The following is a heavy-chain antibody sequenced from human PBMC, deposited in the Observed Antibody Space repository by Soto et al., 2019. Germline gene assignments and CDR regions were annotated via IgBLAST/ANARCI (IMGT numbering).Heavy chain of an antibody. CDR1: GYTFTSYG. J-gene: IGHJ4*02. V-gene: IGHV1-18*01. Sequence: QVQLVQSGAEVKKPGASVKVSCKASGYTFTSYGISWVRQAPGQGLEWMGWISAYNGNTNYAQKLQGRVTMTTDTSTSTAYMELRSLRSDDTAVYYCARDQSYYYGSGSYYHPFDYWGQGTLVTVSS. CDR3: ARDQSYYYGSGSYYHPFDY. D-gene: IGHD3-10*01. CDR2: ISAYNGNT.